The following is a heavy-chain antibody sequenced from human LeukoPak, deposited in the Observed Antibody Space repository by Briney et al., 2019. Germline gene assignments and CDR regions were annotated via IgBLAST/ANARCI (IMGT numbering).Heavy chain of an antibody. V-gene: IGHV3-23*01. J-gene: IGHJ4*02. CDR3: ARDLSYDSSGYYTH. CDR1: GFTFSSFA. Sequence: GGSLRLSCVPSGFTFSSFAMTWVRQAPGKGLEWVSSISGSGGTTYYADSIKGRFTISRDSSKNMLYLQMSSLRSEDTAVYYCARDLSYDSSGYYTHWGQGTLVTVSS. CDR2: ISGSGGTT. D-gene: IGHD3-22*01.